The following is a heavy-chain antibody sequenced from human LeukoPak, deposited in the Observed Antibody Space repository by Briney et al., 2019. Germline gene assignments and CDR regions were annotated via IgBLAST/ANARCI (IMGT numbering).Heavy chain of an antibody. CDR1: GYTFTGYY. CDR3: ARDNSVGDVAWWFDP. Sequence: ASVKVSCKASGYTFTGYYMHWVRQAPGQGLEWMGWINPNSGGTNYAQKFQGRVTMTRDMSTTTDYMKLSSLRSEDTAVYYCARDNSVGDVAWWFDPWGQGTLVTVSS. D-gene: IGHD1-26*01. J-gene: IGHJ5*02. V-gene: IGHV1-2*02. CDR2: INPNSGGT.